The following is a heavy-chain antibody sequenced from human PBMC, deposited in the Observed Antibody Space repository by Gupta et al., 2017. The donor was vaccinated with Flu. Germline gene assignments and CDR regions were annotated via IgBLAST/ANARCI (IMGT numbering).Heavy chain of an antibody. Sequence: TCTSSGGSISSYYWIWIRQPAGKGLEWIGRIYTSASTNYNPSLKSRVTMSVDTSQNQFSLKLSYVTAADTAVYYCARDQAHELLCWGQGTLVTVSS. CDR3: ARDQAHELLC. J-gene: IGHJ4*02. V-gene: IGHV4-4*07. CDR1: GGSISSYY. CDR2: IYTSAST. D-gene: IGHD1-26*01.